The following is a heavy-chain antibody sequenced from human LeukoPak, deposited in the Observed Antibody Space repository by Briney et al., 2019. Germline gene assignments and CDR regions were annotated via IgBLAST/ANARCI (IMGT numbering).Heavy chain of an antibody. CDR2: IFYSGST. Sequence: SETLSLTCTVSGGSVSSGNYYWNWIRQPPGKGLEWIGYIFYSGSTNYNPSLKSRVTISVDTSKNQFSLELSSVTAADTAVYYCARHPRGYCSGGSCFLFDYWGQGTLVTVSS. CDR3: ARHPRGYCSGGSCFLFDY. D-gene: IGHD2-15*01. V-gene: IGHV4-61*01. J-gene: IGHJ4*02. CDR1: GGSVSSGNYY.